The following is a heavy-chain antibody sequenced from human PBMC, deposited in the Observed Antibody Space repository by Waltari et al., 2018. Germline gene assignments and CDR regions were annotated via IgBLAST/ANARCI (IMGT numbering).Heavy chain of an antibody. CDR1: GDSMSSANYY. CDR3: ARGLGTTNFDV. Sequence: QVQLQESGPGLVKPSQTLSLTCAISGDSMSSANYYWSWIRQPAGKGLEWIGRIYTTGSTNYHPSLKSRVTISIDTSKGQFALNRDSVTAADTAVYYCARGLGTTNFDVWGQGTLVTASS. D-gene: IGHD1-26*01. V-gene: IGHV4-61*02. J-gene: IGHJ4*02. CDR2: IYTTGST.